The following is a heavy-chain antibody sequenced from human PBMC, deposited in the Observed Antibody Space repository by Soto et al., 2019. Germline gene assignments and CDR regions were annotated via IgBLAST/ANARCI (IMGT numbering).Heavy chain of an antibody. CDR2: VDSAGSGT. D-gene: IGHD1-1*01. Sequence: VPLVESGGGSVQPGGSLRLSCVASGITFSGFWMHWVRQVPGKGLVWVARVDSAGSGTSYADFVKGRFTISRDNAKNTLALQNNTQRLQNTPLYNQPTVFEHWGQGIPVTVSS. J-gene: IGHJ4*02. CDR1: GITFSGFW. V-gene: IGHV3-74*01. CDR3: PTVFEH.